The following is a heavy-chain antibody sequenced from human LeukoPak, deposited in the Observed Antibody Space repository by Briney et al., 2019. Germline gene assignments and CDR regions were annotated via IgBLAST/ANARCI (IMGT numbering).Heavy chain of an antibody. J-gene: IGHJ6*02. V-gene: IGHV3-23*01. CDR1: GFTFSSYA. D-gene: IGHD4-11*01. CDR2: ISGSGGST. CDR3: AKDSNAPLYGMDV. Sequence: GGSLRLSCAASGFTFSSYAMSWVRQAPGKGLEWVSAISGSGGSTYYADSVKGRFTISRDNSRNTLYLQMNSLRAEDAAVYYCAKDSNAPLYGMDVWGQGTTVTVSS.